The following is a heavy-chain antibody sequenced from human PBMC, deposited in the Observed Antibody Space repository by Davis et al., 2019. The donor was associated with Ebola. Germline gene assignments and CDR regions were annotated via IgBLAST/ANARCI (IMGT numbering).Heavy chain of an antibody. CDR2: ISTYNGNT. V-gene: IGHV1-18*01. J-gene: IGHJ4*02. D-gene: IGHD6-19*01. CDR3: ARDRQCSY. CDR1: GYTFTNYG. Sequence: ASVKVSCKASGYTFTNYGISWVRQAPGQGLEWMGWISTYNGNTNYAQKFQDRVTMTTDTSTSTAYMELRSLTSDDTAVYYCARDRQCSYWGQGTLVTVSS.